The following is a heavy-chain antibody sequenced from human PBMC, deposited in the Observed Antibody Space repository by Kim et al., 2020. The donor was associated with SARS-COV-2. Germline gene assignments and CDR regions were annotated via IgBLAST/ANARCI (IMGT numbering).Heavy chain of an antibody. J-gene: IGHJ6*02. CDR2: ISWNGDSE. CDR3: TKDLGVGEGSESDLNYYYGMDV. CDR1: GFTFDDYA. Sequence: GGSLRLSCEGSGFTFDDYAMHWVRQAAGKGLEWVSAISWNGDSELYADSVKGRFSISRDNAKNSLYLQMDSLRVEDTALYYCTKDLGVGEGSESDLNYYYGMDVWGQGTTVTVSS. D-gene: IGHD3-10*01. V-gene: IGHV3-9*01.